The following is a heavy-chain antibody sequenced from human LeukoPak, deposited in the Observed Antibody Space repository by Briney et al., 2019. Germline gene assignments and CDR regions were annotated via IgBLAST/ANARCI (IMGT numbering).Heavy chain of an antibody. CDR2: IKQDGSEK. V-gene: IGHV3-7*01. CDR3: ARIYGDYVLYYFDY. J-gene: IGHJ4*02. D-gene: IGHD4-17*01. CDR1: GFTFSSYW. Sequence: GGSLRLSCAASGFTFSSYWMSWVRQAPGKGLERVANIKQDGSEKYYVDSVKGRFTISRDNAKNSLYLQMNSLRAEDTAVYYCARIYGDYVLYYFDYWGQGTLVTVSS.